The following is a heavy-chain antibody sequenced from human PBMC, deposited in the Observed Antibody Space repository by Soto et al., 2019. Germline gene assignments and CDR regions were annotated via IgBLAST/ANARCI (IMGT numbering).Heavy chain of an antibody. CDR2: IYYSGST. J-gene: IGHJ3*02. CDR1: GGSISSGGYY. D-gene: IGHD3-3*01. V-gene: IGHV4-31*03. Sequence: PSETLSLTCTVSGGSISSGGYYWSWIRQHPGKGLEWIGYIYYSGSTYYNPSLKSRVTISVDTSKNQFSLKLSSVTAADTAVYYCAMEWLLYGDDAFGIWGQGTMVTVSS. CDR3: AMEWLLYGDDAFGI.